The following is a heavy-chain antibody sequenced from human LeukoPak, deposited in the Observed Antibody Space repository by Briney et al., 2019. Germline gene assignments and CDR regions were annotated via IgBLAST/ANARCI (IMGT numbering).Heavy chain of an antibody. J-gene: IGHJ4*02. V-gene: IGHV1-18*01. D-gene: IGHD4-23*01. Sequence: ASVKVSCKASRYTFTTYGISGVRQAPGQGVECMGWISAYNGDTTYAQRFQGRVTMTTDTSTSTAYMELRSLRSDDSAVYYCASSSPRGGNSLGSYWGQGTLVTVSS. CDR3: ASSSPRGGNSLGSY. CDR1: RYTFTTYG. CDR2: ISAYNGDT.